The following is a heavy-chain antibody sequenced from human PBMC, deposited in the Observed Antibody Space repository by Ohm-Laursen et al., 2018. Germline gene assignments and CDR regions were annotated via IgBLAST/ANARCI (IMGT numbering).Heavy chain of an antibody. V-gene: IGHV3-23*01. CDR3: AKSAAGVFYVMDV. CDR1: GFTFSSYA. J-gene: IGHJ6*02. D-gene: IGHD6-13*01. CDR2: ISGSGGST. Sequence: SLRLSCAASGFTFSSYAMSWVRQAPGKGLEWVSAISGSGGSTYYADSVKGRFTISRDTSKNTLYLQMNSLRGEDTAVYYCAKSAAGVFYVMDVWGQGTTVTVSS.